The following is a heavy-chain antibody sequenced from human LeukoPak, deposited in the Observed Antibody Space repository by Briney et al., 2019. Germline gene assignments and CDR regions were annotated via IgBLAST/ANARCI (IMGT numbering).Heavy chain of an antibody. Sequence: ASVTVSCKTSGYTFTDYYIHWVRQAPGQGLEWMGWIVPNSGGTGFAQNFQGRVTMTRDTSITTMYMELSSLRSDDTAVYYCARGPAWGLDYWGQGTLVTVSS. CDR3: ARGPAWGLDY. J-gene: IGHJ4*02. V-gene: IGHV1-2*02. D-gene: IGHD7-27*01. CDR2: IVPNSGGT. CDR1: GYTFTDYY.